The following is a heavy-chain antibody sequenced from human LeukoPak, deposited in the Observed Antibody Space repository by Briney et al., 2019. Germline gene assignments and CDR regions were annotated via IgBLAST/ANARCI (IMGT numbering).Heavy chain of an antibody. CDR2: INHSGST. Sequence: SETLSLTCAVYGGSFSGYYWSWIRQPPGKGLEWIGEINHSGSTNYNPSLKSRVTISVDTSKNQFSLKLSSVTAADTAVYYCARTRDYGGKYFDYWGQGTLVTVSS. D-gene: IGHD4-23*01. J-gene: IGHJ4*02. CDR1: GGSFSGYY. CDR3: ARTRDYGGKYFDY. V-gene: IGHV4-34*01.